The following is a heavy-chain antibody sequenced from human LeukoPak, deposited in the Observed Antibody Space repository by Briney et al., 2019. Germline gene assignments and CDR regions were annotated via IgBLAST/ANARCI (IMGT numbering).Heavy chain of an antibody. CDR3: ATHTWDY. J-gene: IGHJ4*02. CDR1: GXTVSSNY. Sequence: SGGSLRLSCAASGXTVSSNYMSWVRQAPGKGLESVLVIYSDGNTYYADSVKGRFTISRDNSKNTLYLQMNSRRAEDTAVYYCATHTWDYWGQGTLVTVSS. CDR2: IYSDGNT. V-gene: IGHV3-53*01. D-gene: IGHD2-2*02.